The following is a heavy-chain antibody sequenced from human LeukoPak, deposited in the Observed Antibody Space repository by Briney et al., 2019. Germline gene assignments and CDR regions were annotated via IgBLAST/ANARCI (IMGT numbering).Heavy chain of an antibody. Sequence: GGSLRLSCKASGFTVSNNYMNWVRQAPGKGLEWVALIYSGGTTNYADSVKGRFTISRDNSKNTLYLQMTNVRVEDTAVYYCARDPPGIAASVSGGWGQGTLVTVSS. CDR2: IYSGGTT. CDR1: GFTVSNNY. CDR3: ARDPPGIAASVSGG. D-gene: IGHD6-13*01. J-gene: IGHJ4*02. V-gene: IGHV3-53*01.